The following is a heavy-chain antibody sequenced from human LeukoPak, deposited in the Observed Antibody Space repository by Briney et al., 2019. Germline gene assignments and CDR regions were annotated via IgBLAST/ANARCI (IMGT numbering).Heavy chain of an antibody. CDR2: IYYSAST. D-gene: IGHD5-18*01. CDR1: GGSMSGYY. CDR3: ARGDFTAMVFDF. V-gene: IGHV4-59*01. Sequence: SETLSLTCTVSGGSMSGYYRSWNRQPPGKGLEWIGYIYYSASTNYNPSLKSRVTISVDTSKKQFSLNLRSVTAADTAVYYCARGDFTAMVFDFWGQGSLVAVSS. J-gene: IGHJ4*02.